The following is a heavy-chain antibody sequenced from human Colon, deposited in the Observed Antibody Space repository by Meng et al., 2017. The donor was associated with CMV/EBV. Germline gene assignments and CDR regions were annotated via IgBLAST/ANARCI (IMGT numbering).Heavy chain of an antibody. D-gene: IGHD5-12*01. J-gene: IGHJ6*02. Sequence: ASVKVSCKVSGYTFSGYYMHWVRLAPGQGLEWMGWINPNSGDTNYAQKFQGRVTMTRDTSISTAYMELSRLRSDDTAVYYCARPTNAIVATVFLGYYYYGMDVWGQGTTVTVSS. CDR2: INPNSGDT. CDR3: ARPTNAIVATVFLGYYYYGMDV. CDR1: GYTFSGYY. V-gene: IGHV1-2*02.